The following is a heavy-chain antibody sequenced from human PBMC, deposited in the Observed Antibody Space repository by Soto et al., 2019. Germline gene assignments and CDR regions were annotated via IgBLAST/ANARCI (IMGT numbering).Heavy chain of an antibody. CDR3: ARAVSGKQLVRAFDI. CDR1: GYTFTSYY. J-gene: IGHJ3*02. CDR2: INPSGGST. D-gene: IGHD6-6*01. V-gene: IGHV1-46*01. Sequence: ASVKVSCKASGYTFTSYYMHWVRQAPGQGLEWMGIINPSGGSTSYAQKFQGRVTMTRDTSTSTVYMELSSLRSEDTAVYYCARAVSGKQLVRAFDIWGQGTMVTVSS.